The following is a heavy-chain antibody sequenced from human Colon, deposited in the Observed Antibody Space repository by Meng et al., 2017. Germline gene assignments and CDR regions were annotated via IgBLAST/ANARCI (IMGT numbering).Heavy chain of an antibody. CDR2: VFYSGST. D-gene: IGHD3-22*01. Sequence: QVQLQESGPGLVNPSHTLSLTCSVAGGSISSSGHWWSWIRQHPGKGLEWIGYVFYSGSTQYNPSLKSRVSISVDTSKNQFSLKLYSMTAADTAVYYCARDMSGGYYWFDPWGQGTLVTVSS. CDR1: GGSISSSGHW. CDR3: ARDMSGGYYWFDP. V-gene: IGHV4-31*03. J-gene: IGHJ5*02.